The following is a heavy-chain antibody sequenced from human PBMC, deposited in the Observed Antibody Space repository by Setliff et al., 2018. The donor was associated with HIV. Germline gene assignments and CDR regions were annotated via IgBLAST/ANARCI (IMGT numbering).Heavy chain of an antibody. V-gene: IGHV5-51*01. Sequence: GESLKISCKGSGTSFTNYWIGWVRQMPGRGLEWMGIIYPGDSDTRYSPSFEGQVTMSADKSINTAYLQWNSLKASDTAMYYCARFTWSSSDDFDYWGQGTLVTVSS. CDR3: ARFTWSSSDDFDY. CDR1: GTSFTNYW. J-gene: IGHJ4*02. CDR2: IYPGDSDT. D-gene: IGHD3-10*01.